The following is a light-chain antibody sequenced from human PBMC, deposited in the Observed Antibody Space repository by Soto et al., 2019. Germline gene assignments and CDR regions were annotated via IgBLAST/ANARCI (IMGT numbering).Light chain of an antibody. J-gene: IGLJ1*01. Sequence: QSVLTQPASVSGSPGQSITISCTGTSSDVGGYNYVSWYQQHPGKAPQLMIYEVSNRPSGVSNRFSGSKSGNTASLTISGLQAEDEADYYCSSYTSSSTLNYVFGTGTKVTAL. V-gene: IGLV2-14*01. CDR2: EVS. CDR3: SSYTSSSTLNYV. CDR1: SSDVGGYNY.